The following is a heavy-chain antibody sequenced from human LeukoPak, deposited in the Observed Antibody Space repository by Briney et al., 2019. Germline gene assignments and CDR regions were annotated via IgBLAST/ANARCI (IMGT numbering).Heavy chain of an antibody. CDR2: ISGSAGST. CDR3: AKDRSSTWTKYYFDY. CDR1: GFTFSSYA. Sequence: GGSLRLSCAASGFTFSSYAMSCVRQAPGKGLEWVSAISGSAGSTYYADSVKGRFTISRDNYKNMLYMQMNSLTAEDTAVYYCAKDRSSTWTKYYFDYWGQGTLVTVSS. V-gene: IGHV3-23*01. J-gene: IGHJ4*02. D-gene: IGHD6-13*01.